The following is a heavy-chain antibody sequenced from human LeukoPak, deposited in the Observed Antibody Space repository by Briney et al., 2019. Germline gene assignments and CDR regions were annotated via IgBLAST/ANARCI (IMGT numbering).Heavy chain of an antibody. J-gene: IGHJ6*02. V-gene: IGHV3-30*03. Sequence: GGSLRLSCAASGFTFSSYGMHWVRQAPGKGLEWVAVISYDGSNKYYADSVKGRFTISRDNSKNTLYLQMNSLRAEDTAVYYCARDGDAHNYGRDYYYGMDVWGQGTTVTVSS. CDR2: ISYDGSNK. D-gene: IGHD5-24*01. CDR3: ARDGDAHNYGRDYYYGMDV. CDR1: GFTFSSYG.